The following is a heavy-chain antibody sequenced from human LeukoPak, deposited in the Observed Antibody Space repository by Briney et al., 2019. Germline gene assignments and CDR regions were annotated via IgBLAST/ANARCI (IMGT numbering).Heavy chain of an antibody. J-gene: IGHJ5*02. D-gene: IGHD1-26*01. Sequence: ASVKVSCKASGYTFTSYGISWVRQAPGQGLEWMGWISAYNGNTNYAQKLQGRVTTTTDTSTSTAYMELRSLRSDDTAVYYCARDGVRSEWELLDNWFDPWGQGTLDTVSS. CDR2: ISAYNGNT. CDR3: ARDGVRSEWELLDNWFDP. CDR1: GYTFTSYG. V-gene: IGHV1-18*01.